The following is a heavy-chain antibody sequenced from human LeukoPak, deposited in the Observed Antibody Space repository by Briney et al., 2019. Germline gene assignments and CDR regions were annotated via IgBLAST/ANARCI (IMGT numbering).Heavy chain of an antibody. CDR2: IYYSGSA. CDR1: GGSISSGGYY. D-gene: IGHD6-19*01. J-gene: IGHJ5*02. CDR3: ARERAVAGTLSWFDP. Sequence: SETLSLTCTVSGGSISSGGYYWSWIRQHPGKGLEWIGYIYYSGSAYYNPSLKSRVTISVDTSKNQFSLKLSSVTAADTAVYYCARERAVAGTLSWFDPWGQGTLVTVSS. V-gene: IGHV4-31*03.